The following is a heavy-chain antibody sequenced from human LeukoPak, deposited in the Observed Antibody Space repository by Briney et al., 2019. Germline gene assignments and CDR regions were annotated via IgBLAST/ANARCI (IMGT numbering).Heavy chain of an antibody. J-gene: IGHJ6*02. CDR2: IHSVGST. Sequence: GGSLRLSCAASGLSVSSHYMSWVRQAPGKGLEWVSVIHSVGSTDYADSVKGRFTISRDNPKNRVDLQVSSPRAEDTAVYYCASSRIFGNAMDVWGQGTTVTVSS. D-gene: IGHD3-3*01. V-gene: IGHV3-53*01. CDR3: ASSRIFGNAMDV. CDR1: GLSVSSHY.